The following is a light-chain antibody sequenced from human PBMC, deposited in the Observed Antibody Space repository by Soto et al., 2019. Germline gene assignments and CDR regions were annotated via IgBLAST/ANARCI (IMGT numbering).Light chain of an antibody. CDR3: QQSYSTPLT. Sequence: QMTQSPSSLSASVGDRVTITCRASQSISSYLNWYQQKPGKAPKLLIYAASSLQSGVPSRFSGSGSGTDFTLTISSLQPEDFATYYCQQSYSTPLTFGGGDQGGYQ. CDR1: QSISSY. J-gene: IGKJ4*01. CDR2: AAS. V-gene: IGKV1-39*01.